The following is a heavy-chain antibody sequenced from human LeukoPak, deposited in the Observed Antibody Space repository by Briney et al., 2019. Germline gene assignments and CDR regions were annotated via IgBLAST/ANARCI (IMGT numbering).Heavy chain of an antibody. J-gene: IGHJ4*02. CDR2: ISGSGGST. D-gene: IGHD5-18*01. V-gene: IGHV3-23*01. CDR1: GFTFSNSA. CDR3: AKRIQSAMATGY. Sequence: GGSLRLSRAASGFTFSNSALSWVRQAPGKGLEWGSDISGSGGSTYYADSVKGRFTISRDNSKNTLYLQMNSLRAEDTAVYYCAKRIQSAMATGYWGQGTLVTVSS.